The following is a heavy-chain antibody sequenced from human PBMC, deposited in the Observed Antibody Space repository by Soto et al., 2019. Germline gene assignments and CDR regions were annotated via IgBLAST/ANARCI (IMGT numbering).Heavy chain of an antibody. V-gene: IGHV3-48*03. D-gene: IGHD5-18*01. CDR2: ISTSGDTK. Sequence: SLRLSCAASGFTFSSYEMNWVRQAPGKGLEWVSYISTSGDTKYYADSVKGRFTISRDNAKNSLYLQMNSLRAEDTAVYYCARDGYSYGSPFDYWGQGTLVTVYS. J-gene: IGHJ4*02. CDR3: ARDGYSYGSPFDY. CDR1: GFTFSSYE.